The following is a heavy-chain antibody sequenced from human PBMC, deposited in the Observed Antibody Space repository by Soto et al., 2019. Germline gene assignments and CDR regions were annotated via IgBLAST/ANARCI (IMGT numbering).Heavy chain of an antibody. V-gene: IGHV1-2*02. D-gene: IGHD3-22*01. J-gene: IGHJ4*02. CDR3: ARVHYDSVPADH. CDR1: GYTFTGYY. CDR2: INPNTGGT. Sequence: QVQLVQSGAEVKKPGASVKVSCKASGYTFTGYYIHWVRQAPGQGLEWMGWINPNTGGTHYGQKFQDRVTMTRDTSISTAYMELSRLTSDDTAVYYCARVHYDSVPADHWGQGTLVTVSS.